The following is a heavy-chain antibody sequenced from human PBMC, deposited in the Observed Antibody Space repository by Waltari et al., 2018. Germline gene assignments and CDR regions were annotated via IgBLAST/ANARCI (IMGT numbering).Heavy chain of an antibody. J-gene: IGHJ4*02. V-gene: IGHV3-74*01. Sequence: EVQLVESGGDLVQPGGSLRLSCAASEFPFSNYWMHWVRQAPGKGLEWVSRIKYDGSTTAYADSVKGRFTVSRDKAKNTLFLQMTGLRVEDTAVYCARDLGWVLFDSWGQGTLVTVSS. CDR1: EFPFSNYW. CDR3: ARDLGWVLFDS. CDR2: IKYDGSTT. D-gene: IGHD6-19*01.